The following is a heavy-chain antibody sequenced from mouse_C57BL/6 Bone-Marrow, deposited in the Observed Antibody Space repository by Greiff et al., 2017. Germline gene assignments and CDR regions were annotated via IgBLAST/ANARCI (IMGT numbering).Heavy chain of an antibody. J-gene: IGHJ3*01. CDR3: ARGDYGNYGFAY. D-gene: IGHD2-1*01. V-gene: IGHV1-76*01. Sequence: VQLQQSGAELVRPGASVKLSCKASGYTFTDYYINWVKQRPGQGLEWIARIYPGGGNTYYNEKFKGKATLTAEKSSSTAYMQLSSLTSEDSAVYFCARGDYGNYGFAYWGQGTLVTVSA. CDR2: IYPGGGNT. CDR1: GYTFTDYY.